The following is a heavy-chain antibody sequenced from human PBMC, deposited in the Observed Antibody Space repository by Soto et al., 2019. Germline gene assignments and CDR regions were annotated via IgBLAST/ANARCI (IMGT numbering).Heavy chain of an antibody. Sequence: QAQLVQSGAEVKKPGASVKVSCQASGYTFTAHYLHWVRKAPGEGLEWMGWINPTTGATRYAQKFQGRVTMTRDTSMSTAYLEVRSLRPDDTAFYYCPKGDSSWVSWFDPWGQGTLVTVSS. J-gene: IGHJ5*02. CDR1: GYTFTAHY. CDR3: PKGDSSWVSWFDP. V-gene: IGHV1-2*02. CDR2: INPTTGAT. D-gene: IGHD6-19*01.